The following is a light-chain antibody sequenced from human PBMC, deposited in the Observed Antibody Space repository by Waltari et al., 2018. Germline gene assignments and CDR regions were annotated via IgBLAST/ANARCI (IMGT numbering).Light chain of an antibody. J-gene: IGLJ2*01. CDR3: SSQTLDGLVL. V-gene: IGLV2-14*03. Sequence: QSALTQPASVSGSPGQSITISCSGVGSAVGASDYVSWHQHHPGKAPQVIIYDVTNRPSVVSDRYSASKSANTASLTICRLQPEDEADYYCSSQTLDGLVLFGGGTRLTVL. CDR2: DVT. CDR1: GSAVGASDY.